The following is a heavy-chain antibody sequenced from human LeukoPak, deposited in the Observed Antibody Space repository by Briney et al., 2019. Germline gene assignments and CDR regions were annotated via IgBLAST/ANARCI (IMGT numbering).Heavy chain of an antibody. Sequence: PGGSLRLSCAASGFTFSGSAMHWVRQASGKGLEWVGRIRSKTNNYATEYAVPVEGRFTISRDDSKNTVYLQMNSLKTEDTAVYYCTRLRGEKASGDYWGQGTLVTVSS. CDR1: GFTFSGSA. CDR3: TRLRGEKASGDY. D-gene: IGHD3-10*01. V-gene: IGHV3-73*01. CDR2: IRSKTNNYAT. J-gene: IGHJ4*02.